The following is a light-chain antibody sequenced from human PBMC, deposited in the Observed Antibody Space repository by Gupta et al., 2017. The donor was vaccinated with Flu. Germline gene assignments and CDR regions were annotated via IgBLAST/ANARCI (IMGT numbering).Light chain of an antibody. V-gene: IGKV1-5*03. Sequence: DIQMTQSPSTLSASVGDGVTITCRASQNINNWLAWYQQKPGKAPKVLTYKAASLESGVPSRFSGSGSGTEFTLTISSLQPDDFASYYCQQYNNYPWTFGQGTKVEIK. CDR1: QNINNW. CDR2: KAA. CDR3: QQYNNYPWT. J-gene: IGKJ1*01.